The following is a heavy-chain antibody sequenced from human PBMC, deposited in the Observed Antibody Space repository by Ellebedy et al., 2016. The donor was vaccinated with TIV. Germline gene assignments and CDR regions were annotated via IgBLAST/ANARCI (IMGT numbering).Heavy chain of an antibody. J-gene: IGHJ4*02. CDR1: GGSISRYY. CDR3: ARVPLTSNYLDY. CDR2: ISYSGST. V-gene: IGHV4-59*01. Sequence: MPSETLSLTCTVSGGSISRYYWRWIRQPPGKGLEWIGYISYSGSTNYNPALKSRVTISVDTSKNQFSLKLSSVTAADTAVYYCARVPLTSNYLDYWGQGTLVTVSS. D-gene: IGHD4/OR15-4a*01.